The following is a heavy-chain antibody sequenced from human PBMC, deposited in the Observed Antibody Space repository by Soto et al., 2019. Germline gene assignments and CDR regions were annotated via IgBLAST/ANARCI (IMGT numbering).Heavy chain of an antibody. Sequence: PGGSLRLSCAASGFSFSNYEMNWVRQAPGKGLEWISYSRNSDSTTYYADSVRGRFTISRDNAKNLLHLQMHSLRADDTAVYYCVKDDRILGRRYFDLWGRGTLVTVSS. D-gene: IGHD2-15*01. CDR3: VKDDRILGRRYFDL. J-gene: IGHJ2*01. CDR1: GFSFSNYE. V-gene: IGHV3-48*03. CDR2: SRNSDSTT.